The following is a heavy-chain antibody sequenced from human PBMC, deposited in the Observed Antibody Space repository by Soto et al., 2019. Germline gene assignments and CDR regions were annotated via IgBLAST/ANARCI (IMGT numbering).Heavy chain of an antibody. V-gene: IGHV1-18*01. Sequence: QVQLVQSGAEVKKPGASVKVSCKASGYTFTTYGITWVRQAPGQGLEWMGGISVYNGYTNFAQNLQGRVSMTTETSTSTAYMELTILTSDDTAVYYCARDAMPGRGYAPVDYWGQGTLVTVSS. D-gene: IGHD5-12*01. CDR3: ARDAMPGRGYAPVDY. CDR2: ISVYNGYT. J-gene: IGHJ4*02. CDR1: GYTFTTYG.